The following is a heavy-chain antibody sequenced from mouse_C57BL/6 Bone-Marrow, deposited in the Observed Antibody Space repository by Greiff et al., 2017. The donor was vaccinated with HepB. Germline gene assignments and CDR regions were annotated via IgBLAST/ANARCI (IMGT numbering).Heavy chain of an antibody. Sequence: EVKLVESGGDLVKPGGSLKLSCVDSGFTFSTSGMSWVRQTPDKRLEWVATINTGGTYTYYPDSVKGRFTISKDTAKSTLFLQMSSLKSEDTAIYYCARDRFDYYFDYWGQGTTLTVSS. J-gene: IGHJ2*01. CDR1: GFTFSTSG. CDR3: ARDRFDYYFDY. V-gene: IGHV5-6*01. D-gene: IGHD2-14*01. CDR2: INTGGTYT.